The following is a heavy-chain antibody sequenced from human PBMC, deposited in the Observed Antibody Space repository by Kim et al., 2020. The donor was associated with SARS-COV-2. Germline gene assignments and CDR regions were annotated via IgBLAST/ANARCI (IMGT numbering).Heavy chain of an antibody. Sequence: AGSGKGRFTISRDNSKNTLYLQMNSRRAEDTAVYYCAKGRSNYGDYTWDYWGQGTLVTVSS. CDR3: AKGRSNYGDYTWDY. D-gene: IGHD4-17*01. J-gene: IGHJ4*02. V-gene: IGHV3-23*01.